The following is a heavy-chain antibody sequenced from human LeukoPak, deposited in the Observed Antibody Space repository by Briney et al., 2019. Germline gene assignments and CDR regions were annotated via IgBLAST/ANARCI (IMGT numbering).Heavy chain of an antibody. CDR2: ISGSGGST. J-gene: IGHJ4*02. Sequence: GGSLRLSCAASEFTFSTYDMSWARQAPGKGLEWVSTISGSGGSTYYADSVKGRFTISRDNSKNTLYLQMNSLRAEDTAVYYCAKKPYSGSYFVYWGQGTLVTVSS. CDR3: AKKPYSGSYFVY. V-gene: IGHV3-23*01. D-gene: IGHD1-26*01. CDR1: EFTFSTYD.